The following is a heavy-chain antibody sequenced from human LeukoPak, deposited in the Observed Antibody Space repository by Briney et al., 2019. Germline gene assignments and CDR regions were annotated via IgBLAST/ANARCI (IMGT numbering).Heavy chain of an antibody. J-gene: IGHJ5*02. CDR2: INHSGST. Sequence: SETLSLTCAVYGGSFSGYYWSWIRQPPGKGLEWIGEINHSGSTNYNPSLKSRVTISVDTSKNQFSLKLSSVTAADTAVYYCARHRVFTMVRGVIGWFDPWGQGTLVTVSS. CDR3: ARHRVFTMVRGVIGWFDP. V-gene: IGHV4-34*01. D-gene: IGHD3-10*01. CDR1: GGSFSGYY.